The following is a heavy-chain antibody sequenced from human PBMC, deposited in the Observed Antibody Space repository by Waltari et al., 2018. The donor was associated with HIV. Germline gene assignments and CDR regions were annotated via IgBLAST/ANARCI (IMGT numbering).Heavy chain of an antibody. CDR1: GLTLSNAW. CDR2: IKSKTDGGTE. D-gene: IGHD3-10*01. J-gene: IGHJ4*02. V-gene: IGHV3-15*01. Sequence: EVQLVESGGGLVKPGGSLRLSCAAHGLTLSNAWMSWVSQAPGKGLEWVGRIKSKTDGGTEDYAAPVKGRFTISRDDSKNILYLQMNSLKTEDTAVYYCYGFVWGQGTLVTVSS. CDR3: YGFV.